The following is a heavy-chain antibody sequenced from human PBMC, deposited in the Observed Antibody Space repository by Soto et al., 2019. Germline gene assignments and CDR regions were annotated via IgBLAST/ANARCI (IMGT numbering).Heavy chain of an antibody. CDR1: GGSICSYY. Sequence: SETLSLTCTVSGGSICSYYWSWIRQPPGKGLEWIGYIYYSGSTNYNPSLKSRVTISVDTSKNQFSLKLSSVTAADTAVYYCARDGYYYDSSGYQRVYYFDYWSQGTLVTVSS. CDR2: IYYSGST. V-gene: IGHV4-59*01. D-gene: IGHD3-22*01. CDR3: ARDGYYYDSSGYQRVYYFDY. J-gene: IGHJ4*02.